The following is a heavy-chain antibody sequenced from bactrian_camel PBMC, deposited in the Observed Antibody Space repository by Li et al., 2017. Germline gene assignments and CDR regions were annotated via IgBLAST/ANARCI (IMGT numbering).Heavy chain of an antibody. V-gene: IGHV3S60*01. D-gene: IGHD5*01. CDR2: ISPPIVTA. Sequence: HVQLVESGGGSVQTGGSLRLSCTVSGYSYKDYCMGWIRQAPGKEREAVASISPPIVTAWYAEAVKDRFTISRDNAKNTAYLQMNSLKPEDTATYYCAVRPGYKCYYPNPMQFKSWGQGTQVTVST. CDR1: GYSYKDYC. CDR3: AVRPGYKCYYPNPMQFKS. J-gene: IGHJ4*01.